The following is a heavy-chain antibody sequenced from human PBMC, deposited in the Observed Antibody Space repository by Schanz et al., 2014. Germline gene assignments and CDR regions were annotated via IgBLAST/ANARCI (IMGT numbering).Heavy chain of an antibody. CDR2: INPNSGTT. D-gene: IGHD6-13*01. CDR1: GYTFTGYY. J-gene: IGHJ4*02. CDR3: ASSGAGYSSSWDFDY. V-gene: IGHV1-2*02. Sequence: QVQLVQSGAEMKKPGASVKVSCKASGYTFTGYYMHWVRQAPGQGLEWMGWINPNSGTTNYAQKFQGRVMITADKSTFTAYMDVSSLRSEDTAVYYCASSGAGYSSSWDFDYWGQGTLVTVSS.